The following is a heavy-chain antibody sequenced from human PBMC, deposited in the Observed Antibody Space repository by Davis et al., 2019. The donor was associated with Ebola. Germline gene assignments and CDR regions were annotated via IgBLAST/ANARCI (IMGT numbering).Heavy chain of an antibody. D-gene: IGHD3-22*01. CDR1: GYTLTELS. CDR2: FDPEDGET. J-gene: IGHJ3*02. V-gene: IGHV1-24*01. CDR3: ARVTMIVVAITDAFDI. Sequence: ASVKVSCKVSGYTLTELSMHWVRQAPGKGLEWMGGFDPEDGETIYAQKFQGRVTITADESTSTAYMELRSLRSDDTAVYYCARVTMIVVAITDAFDIWGQGTMVTVSS.